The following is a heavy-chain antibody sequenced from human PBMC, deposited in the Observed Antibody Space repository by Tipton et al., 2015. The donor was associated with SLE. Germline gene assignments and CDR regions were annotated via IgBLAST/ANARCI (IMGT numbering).Heavy chain of an antibody. J-gene: IGHJ6*03. Sequence: TLSLTCTVSGGSITIGYYWSWIRQHPGKGLEWIGYFYYSGSTYYNPSLTSRLTISVDTSKNQFSLKLSSVTAADTAMYYCARGLWGYYYYMDVWGKGTTVTVSS. CDR3: ARGLWGYYYYMDV. CDR1: GGSITIGYY. D-gene: IGHD3-16*01. CDR2: FYYSGST. V-gene: IGHV4-31*03.